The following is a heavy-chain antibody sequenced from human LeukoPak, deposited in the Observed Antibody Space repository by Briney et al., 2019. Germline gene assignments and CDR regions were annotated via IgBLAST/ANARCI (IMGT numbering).Heavy chain of an antibody. J-gene: IGHJ4*02. V-gene: IGHV3-33*06. CDR3: AKPWGAANFDY. CDR2: IWYDGSNK. D-gene: IGHD6-13*01. CDR1: GFTFSSYG. Sequence: GGSLRLSCAASGFTFSSYGMHWVRQAPGKGLEWVAVIWYDGSNKYYADSVKGRFTISRDNSKNTLYLQMNSLRAEDTAVYYCAKPWGAANFDYWGQGTLVTVSS.